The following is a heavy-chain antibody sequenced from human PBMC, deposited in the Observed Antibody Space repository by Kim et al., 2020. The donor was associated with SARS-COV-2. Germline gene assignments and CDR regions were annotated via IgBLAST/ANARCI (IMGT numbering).Heavy chain of an antibody. V-gene: IGHV3-15*01. CDR3: ATWGPYDGYYFNY. D-gene: IGHD3-16*01. Sequence: YGAPAKGRFTISRDDSQNMLYVQMNNLKTEDTAVYYCATWGPYDGYYFNYWGQGTLVTVSS. J-gene: IGHJ4*02.